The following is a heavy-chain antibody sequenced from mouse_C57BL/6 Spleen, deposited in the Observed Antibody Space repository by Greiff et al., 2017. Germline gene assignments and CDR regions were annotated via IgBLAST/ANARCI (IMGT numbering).Heavy chain of an antibody. Sequence: LQESGAELAKPGASVKLSCKASGYTFTSYWMHWVKQRPGQGLEWIGYINPSSGYTKYNQKFKDKATLTADKSSTTAYMQLSSLTYEDSAVXYCARSAYSNFAWFAYWGQGTLVTVSA. V-gene: IGHV1-7*01. J-gene: IGHJ3*01. D-gene: IGHD2-5*01. CDR2: INPSSGYT. CDR1: GYTFTSYW. CDR3: ARSAYSNFAWFAY.